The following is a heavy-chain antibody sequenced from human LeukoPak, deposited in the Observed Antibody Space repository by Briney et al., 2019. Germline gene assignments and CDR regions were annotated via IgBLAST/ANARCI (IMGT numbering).Heavy chain of an antibody. V-gene: IGHV3-23*01. CDR3: ARDEIPSGT. Sequence: GGSLRLSCAALGFIFNNYALSWVRQTPGKGLEWVSAVISSGRNTYYADSVKGRFTISRDNSRSPVDLQMNSLRVEDTGIYYCARDEIPSGTWGQGTMVIVSS. J-gene: IGHJ3*01. CDR1: GFIFNNYA. CDR2: VISSGRNT. D-gene: IGHD6-25*01.